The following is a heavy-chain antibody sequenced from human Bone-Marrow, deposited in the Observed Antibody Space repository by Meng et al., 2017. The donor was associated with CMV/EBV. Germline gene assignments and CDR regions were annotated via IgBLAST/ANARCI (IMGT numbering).Heavy chain of an antibody. CDR3: ARQPATIFGVVINYYYGMDV. CDR1: GGSISSSSYY. D-gene: IGHD3-3*01. Sequence: GSLRLSCTVSGGSISSSSYYWGWIRQPPGKGLEWIGSIYYSGSTYYNPSLKSRVTISVDTSKNQFSLKLSSVTAADTAVYYCARQPATIFGVVINYYYGMDVWGQGTTVTVAS. CDR2: IYYSGST. V-gene: IGHV4-39*01. J-gene: IGHJ6*02.